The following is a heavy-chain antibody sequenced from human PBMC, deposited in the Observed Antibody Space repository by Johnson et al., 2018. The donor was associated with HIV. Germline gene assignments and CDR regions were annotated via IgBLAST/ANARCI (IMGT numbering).Heavy chain of an antibody. Sequence: VQLVESGGGVVRPGGSLRLSCAASQFTFSDYGMHWVRQAPGKGLEWVANIKQDGSEKYYVDSVKGRFTISRDNAKNSLYLQMNSLRAEDTAVYYCARLNREQQLVTLDAFDIWGQGTMVTVAS. CDR2: IKQDGSEK. CDR1: QFTFSDYG. J-gene: IGHJ3*02. V-gene: IGHV3-7*01. D-gene: IGHD6-13*01. CDR3: ARLNREQQLVTLDAFDI.